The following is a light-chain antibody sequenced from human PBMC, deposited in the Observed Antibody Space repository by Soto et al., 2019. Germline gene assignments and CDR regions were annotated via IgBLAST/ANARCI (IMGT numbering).Light chain of an antibody. CDR2: AAS. CDR1: QGINSW. CDR3: QQANSFPWT. V-gene: IGKV1-12*01. J-gene: IGKJ1*01. Sequence: DIQMTQSPSSVSASVGDRVTMTCRASQGINSWLAWYQQKPGKAPKLLIYAASNLQSGVPSRFSGSGSGTDFTLTISSLQPEDFATYYCQQANSFPWTFGQATKVDIK.